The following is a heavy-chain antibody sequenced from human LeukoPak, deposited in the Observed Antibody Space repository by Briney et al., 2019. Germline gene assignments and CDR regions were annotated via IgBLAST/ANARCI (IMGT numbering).Heavy chain of an antibody. CDR3: ARDKYYDSSGYYLDY. CDR1: GFNFSKTD. V-gene: IGHV3-30-3*01. Sequence: PGGSLRLSCVASGFNFSKTDMHWVRQAPGKGLEWVAVISYDGSNKYYADSVKGRFTISRDNSKNTLYLQMNSLRAEDTAVYYCARDKYYDSSGYYLDYWGQGTLVTVSS. J-gene: IGHJ4*02. D-gene: IGHD3-22*01. CDR2: ISYDGSNK.